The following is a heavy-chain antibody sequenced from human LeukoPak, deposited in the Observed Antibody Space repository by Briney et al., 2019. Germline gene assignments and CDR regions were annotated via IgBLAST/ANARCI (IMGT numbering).Heavy chain of an antibody. CDR1: GFTFSSYA. CDR3: AKGGFCSGGSCYSDYYYYGMDV. J-gene: IGHJ6*02. CDR2: ISGSGGST. D-gene: IGHD2-15*01. Sequence: SGGTLRLSCAASGFTFSSYAMSWVRQAPGKGLEWVSAISGSGGSTYYADSVKGRFTISRDNSKNTLYLQMNSLRAEDTAVYYCAKGGFCSGGSCYSDYYYYGMDVWGQGTTVTVSS. V-gene: IGHV3-23*01.